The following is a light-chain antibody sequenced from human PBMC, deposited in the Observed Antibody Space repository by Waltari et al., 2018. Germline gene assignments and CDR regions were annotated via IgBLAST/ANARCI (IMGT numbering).Light chain of an antibody. CDR2: AAS. CDR3: QQANSFPPT. V-gene: IGKV1D-12*01. CDR1: QDVARW. J-gene: IGKJ3*01. Sequence: DIQMTQSPSSVSASVGYRVTIPCRASQDVARWLAWYQQKPGKAPNLLIYAASSLHSGVPSRFSGSGSGTDFTLTISSLQPDDFATDYCQQANSFPPTFGPGTTVDIK.